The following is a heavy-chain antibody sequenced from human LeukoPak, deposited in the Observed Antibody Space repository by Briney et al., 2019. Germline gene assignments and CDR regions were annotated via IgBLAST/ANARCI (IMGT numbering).Heavy chain of an antibody. J-gene: IGHJ6*02. D-gene: IGHD2-2*01. CDR3: AREAAVGCSSTSCYGYYYYYYGMDV. CDR1: GFTFSSYA. Sequence: GGSLRLSCAASGFTFSSYAMHWVRRAPGKGLEWVAVISYDGSNKYYADSVKGRFTISRDNSKNTLYLQMNSLRAEDTAVYYCAREAAVGCSSTSCYGYYYYYYGMDVWGQGTTVTVSS. CDR2: ISYDGSNK. V-gene: IGHV3-30*04.